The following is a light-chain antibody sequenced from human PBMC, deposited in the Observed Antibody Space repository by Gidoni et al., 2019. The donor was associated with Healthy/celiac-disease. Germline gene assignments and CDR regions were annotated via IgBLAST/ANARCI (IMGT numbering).Light chain of an antibody. J-gene: IGKJ2*01. Sequence: DIVMTPSPDSLAVSLGERATINCKSSQSVLYSSNNKNYLAWYQQKPGQPPKLLIYWASTRESGVPDRFSGGGSGTDFTLTISSLQAEDVAVYYCQQYYSTPYTFGQGTKLEIK. CDR3: QQYYSTPYT. V-gene: IGKV4-1*01. CDR2: WAS. CDR1: QSVLYSSNNKNY.